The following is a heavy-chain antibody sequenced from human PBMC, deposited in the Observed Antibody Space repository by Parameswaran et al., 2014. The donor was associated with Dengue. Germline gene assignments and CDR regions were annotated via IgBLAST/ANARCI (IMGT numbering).Heavy chain of an antibody. D-gene: IGHD3-3*01. Sequence: WIRQPPGKGLEWVAVISYDGSNKYYADSVKGRFTISRDNSKNTLYLQMNSLRAEDTAVYYCANHDRRGIEWLFHFDYWGQGTLVTVSS. J-gene: IGHJ4*02. CDR3: ANHDRRGIEWLFHFDY. CDR2: ISYDGSNK. V-gene: IGHV3-30*18.